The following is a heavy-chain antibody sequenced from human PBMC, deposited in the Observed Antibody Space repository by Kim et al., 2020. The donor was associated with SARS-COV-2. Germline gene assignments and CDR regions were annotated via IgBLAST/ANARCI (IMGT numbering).Heavy chain of an antibody. CDR2: INPNSGGT. CDR1: GYTFTGYY. D-gene: IGHD4-17*01. CDR3: ARVSSLGDYALDY. V-gene: IGHV1-2*06. J-gene: IGHJ4*02. Sequence: ASVKVSCKASGYTFTGYYMHWVRQAPGQGLEWMGRINPNSGGTNYAQKFQGRVTMTRDTSISTAYMELSRLRSDDTAVYYCARVSSLGDYALDYWGQGTLVTVSS.